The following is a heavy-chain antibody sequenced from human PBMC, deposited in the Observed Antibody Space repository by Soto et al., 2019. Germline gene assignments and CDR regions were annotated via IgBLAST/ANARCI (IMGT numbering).Heavy chain of an antibody. V-gene: IGHV1-46*03. Sequence: QVQLVQSGAEVKKPGASVKVSCKASGYTFTSYYMHWVRQAPGQGLEWMGIINPSGGSTSYAQKFQGRVTMNRDTSTSTVYMELSSLRSEDTAVYYCARGGDYYGSGTEDYFDYWGQGTLVTVSS. CDR2: INPSGGST. J-gene: IGHJ4*02. D-gene: IGHD3-10*01. CDR3: ARGGDYYGSGTEDYFDY. CDR1: GYTFTSYY.